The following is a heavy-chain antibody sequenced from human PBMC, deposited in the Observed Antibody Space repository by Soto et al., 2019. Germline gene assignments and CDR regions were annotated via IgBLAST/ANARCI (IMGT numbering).Heavy chain of an antibody. CDR1: GYSFTSYD. Sequence: QVQLVQSGAEVKKPGASVKVSCKASGYSFTSYDVNWVRQATGQGLEWMGWMNPNSGNTAYAQKVQGRVTMTRNTSISTAYMELSGMRSEDTAVYYCSSDPFTSYCRGGGDSYDAFDICGQGTMVTVSS. D-gene: IGHD2-15*01. CDR2: MNPNSGNT. J-gene: IGHJ3*02. V-gene: IGHV1-8*01. CDR3: SSDPFTSYCRGGGDSYDAFDI.